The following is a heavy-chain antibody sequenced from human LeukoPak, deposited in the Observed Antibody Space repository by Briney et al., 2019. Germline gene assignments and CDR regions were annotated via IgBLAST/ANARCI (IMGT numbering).Heavy chain of an antibody. CDR2: ISAYNGNT. CDR3: ARDPNVLRYFHGFSPPESLYY. V-gene: IGHV1-18*01. J-gene: IGHJ4*02. CDR1: GYTFTSYD. D-gene: IGHD3-9*01. Sequence: ASVKVSCKASGYTFTSYDISWVRQAPGQGLEWMGWISAYNGNTDYAQKLQGRVTMTTNTSTSTAYMELSSLRSEDTALYYCARDPNVLRYFHGFSPPESLYYWGQGTLVTVFS.